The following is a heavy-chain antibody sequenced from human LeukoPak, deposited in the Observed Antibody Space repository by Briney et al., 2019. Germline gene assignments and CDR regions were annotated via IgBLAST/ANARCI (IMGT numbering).Heavy chain of an antibody. Sequence: PSETLSLTCAVYGGSFSGYYWSWIRQPPGKGLEWIGEINHSGSTNYNPSLKSRVTISVDTSKNQFSLKLSSVTAADTAVYYCASNLLRSFGGVNYFDYWGQGTLVTVSS. D-gene: IGHD3-16*01. V-gene: IGHV4-34*01. J-gene: IGHJ4*02. CDR3: ASNLLRSFGGVNYFDY. CDR2: INHSGST. CDR1: GGSFSGYY.